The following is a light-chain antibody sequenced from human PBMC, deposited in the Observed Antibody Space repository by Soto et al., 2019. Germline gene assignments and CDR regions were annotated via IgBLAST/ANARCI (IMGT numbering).Light chain of an antibody. CDR1: SSDVGGYNY. J-gene: IGLJ2*01. CDR2: SNN. V-gene: IGLV2-8*01. Sequence: QSALTQPPSASGSPGQSVTISCTGTSSDVGGYNYVSWYQQHPGTAPKLLIHSNNNRPSGVPDRFSGSKSGTSASLAIAGLQADDEADYYCQSYDPTLRTSLFGGGTKLTVL. CDR3: QSYDPTLRTSL.